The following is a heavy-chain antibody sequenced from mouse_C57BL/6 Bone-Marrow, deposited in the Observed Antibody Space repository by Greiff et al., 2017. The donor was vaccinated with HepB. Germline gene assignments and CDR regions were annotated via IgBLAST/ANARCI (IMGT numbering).Heavy chain of an antibody. D-gene: IGHD1-1*01. V-gene: IGHV7-3*01. CDR3: ASLITRAMDY. Sequence: EVKVVESGGGLVQPGGSLSLSCAASGFTFTDYYMSWVRQPPGKALEWLGFIRNKANGYTTEYSASVKGRFTISRDNSQSILYLQMNALRAEDSATYYCASLITRAMDYWGQGTSVTVSS. CDR1: GFTFTDYY. J-gene: IGHJ4*01. CDR2: IRNKANGYTT.